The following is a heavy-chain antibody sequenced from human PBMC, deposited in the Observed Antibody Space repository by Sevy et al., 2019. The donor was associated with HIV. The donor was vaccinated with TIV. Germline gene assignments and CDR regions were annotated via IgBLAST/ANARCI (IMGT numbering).Heavy chain of an antibody. CDR2: IIPIFGTA. CDR1: GGTFSSYA. J-gene: IGHJ5*02. CDR3: ARGAPYCSSTSCYARGYNWFDP. V-gene: IGHV1-69*13. D-gene: IGHD2-2*01. Sequence: ASVKVSCKASGGTFSSYAISWVRQAPGQGLEWMGGIIPIFGTANYAQKFQGRVTITADESTSTAYMELSSLRSEDTAVYYCARGAPYCSSTSCYARGYNWFDPWGQGTLVTVSS.